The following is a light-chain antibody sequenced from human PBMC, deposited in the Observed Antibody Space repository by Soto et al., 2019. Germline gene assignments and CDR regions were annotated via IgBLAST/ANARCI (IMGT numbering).Light chain of an antibody. CDR3: GTWDSSLSIFV. Sequence: SVLTKPPSVSAAPGQKVTMSSSGGSSNIGNYYVSWHQQLPGTAPKLLIYENDKRPSGIPDRFSGSKSGTSATLGITGLQTGDEADYYCGTWDSSLSIFVFGTGTRSPS. CDR1: SSNIGNYY. V-gene: IGLV1-51*02. CDR2: END. J-gene: IGLJ1*01.